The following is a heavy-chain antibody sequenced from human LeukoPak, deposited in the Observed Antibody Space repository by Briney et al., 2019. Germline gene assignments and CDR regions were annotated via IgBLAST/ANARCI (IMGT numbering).Heavy chain of an antibody. CDR3: ARIGYRSSSFDY. Sequence: GGSLRLSCAASGFTFSNYWMSWVRQAPGKGLEWVANIKQDGSEIDYVDFMKGRFTISRDNAKNSVHLQVNSLRAEDTAVYHCARIGYRSSSFDYWGRGTLVTVSS. J-gene: IGHJ4*02. CDR2: IKQDGSEI. CDR1: GFTFSNYW. D-gene: IGHD6-13*01. V-gene: IGHV3-7*01.